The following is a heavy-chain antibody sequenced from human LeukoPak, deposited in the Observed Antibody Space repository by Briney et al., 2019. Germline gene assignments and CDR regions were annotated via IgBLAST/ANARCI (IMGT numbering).Heavy chain of an antibody. CDR1: GGSISSSSYY. J-gene: IGHJ6*03. Sequence: PSETLSLTCTVSGGSISSSSYYWGWIRQPPGKGLEWIGSIYYSGSTYYNPSLKSRVTISVDTSKNQFPLKLSSVTAADTAVYYCARQPRGSYTHYYYYYYMDVWGKGTTVTISS. D-gene: IGHD2-15*01. V-gene: IGHV4-39*01. CDR3: ARQPRGSYTHYYYYYYMDV. CDR2: IYYSGST.